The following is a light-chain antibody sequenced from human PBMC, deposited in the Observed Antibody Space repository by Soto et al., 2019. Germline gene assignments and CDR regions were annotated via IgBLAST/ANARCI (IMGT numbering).Light chain of an antibody. CDR1: QSVSSN. V-gene: IGKV3-15*01. CDR3: PHYHNWPPLDT. Sequence: EIVMTQSPATLSVSPGERATLSCRASQSVSSNLAWYQQKPGQAPRLLIYGASTRATGIPARFSGSGSGTEFTLTVSSLQSEDFAVDDCPHYHNWPPLDTFGQGTKLEIK. J-gene: IGKJ2*01. CDR2: GAS.